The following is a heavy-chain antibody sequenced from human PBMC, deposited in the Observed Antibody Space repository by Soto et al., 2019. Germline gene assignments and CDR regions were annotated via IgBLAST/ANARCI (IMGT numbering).Heavy chain of an antibody. Sequence: QAQLVQSGAEVKNPGASVRVSCKASGYTFSSYGISWVRQAPGQGLEWLGWISPYNDYTNYAQKLQGRVTMTTDTSTRTAYMALRSLRSDDTAIYFCARGGYYDSSGSRNYHYYGMDVCGHGTTVTVSS. J-gene: IGHJ6*02. CDR1: GYTFSSYG. D-gene: IGHD3-22*01. V-gene: IGHV1-18*01. CDR2: ISPYNDYT. CDR3: ARGGYYDSSGSRNYHYYGMDV.